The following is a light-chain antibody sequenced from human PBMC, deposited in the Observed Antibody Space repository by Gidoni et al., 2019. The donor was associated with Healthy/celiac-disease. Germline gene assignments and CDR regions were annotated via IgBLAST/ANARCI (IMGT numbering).Light chain of an antibody. J-gene: IGKJ2*01. Sequence: EIVLTPSPGTLSLSPGERATLSCRARQSVSSSDLAWYQQKPGQAPRLLIYGASSRATGIPDRFSGSGSGTDFTLTISRLEPEDFAVYYCQQYGSSPKYTFGQGTKLEIK. CDR1: QSVSSSD. CDR2: GAS. CDR3: QQYGSSPKYT. V-gene: IGKV3-20*01.